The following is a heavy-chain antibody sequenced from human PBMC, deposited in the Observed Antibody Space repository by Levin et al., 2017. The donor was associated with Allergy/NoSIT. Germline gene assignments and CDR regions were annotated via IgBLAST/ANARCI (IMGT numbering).Heavy chain of an antibody. CDR3: TTAEYSYGYAFDY. Sequence: GGSLRLSCAASGFTFSNAWMSWVRQAPGKGLEWVGRIRSQTDGGTTDYAAPVKGRLTISRDDSNNTLFLQMNSLKTEDTAVYYCTTAEYSYGYAFDYWGQGTLVTVSS. J-gene: IGHJ4*02. V-gene: IGHV3-15*01. D-gene: IGHD5-18*01. CDR1: GFTFSNAW. CDR2: IRSQTDGGTT.